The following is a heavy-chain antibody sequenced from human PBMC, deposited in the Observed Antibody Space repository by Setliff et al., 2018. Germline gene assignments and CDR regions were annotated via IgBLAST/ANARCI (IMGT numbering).Heavy chain of an antibody. Sequence: KASETLSLTCAVYGGSFSGYYWSWIRQPPGKRLEWIGEIIHSGSTNYNPSLKSRVTISVDTSKDQFSLKLSSVTAADTAVYYCARGYYDILTGYYIGYWGQGTLVTVSS. CDR2: IIHSGST. V-gene: IGHV4-34*12. CDR1: GGSFSGYY. D-gene: IGHD3-9*01. CDR3: ARGYYDILTGYYIGY. J-gene: IGHJ4*02.